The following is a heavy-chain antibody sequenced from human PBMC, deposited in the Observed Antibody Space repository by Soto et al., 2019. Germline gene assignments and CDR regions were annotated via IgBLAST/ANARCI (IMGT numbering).Heavy chain of an antibody. D-gene: IGHD2-2*01. CDR1: GFNVNSKY. V-gene: IGHV3-53*01. Sequence: EVQMVDSGGGVILFGGSLRLYCVVSGFNVNSKYLSWVRHAPGTGLECVSAFYRDGTTYYADSVQGRFTISRDIFRNTLYLKMNILRPDDTAVYYCSRPIMPAAQRSWGWYYYAMDVWGPLDMVAVSS. J-gene: IGHJ6*02. CDR3: SRPIMPAAQRSWGWYYYAMDV. CDR2: FYRDGTT.